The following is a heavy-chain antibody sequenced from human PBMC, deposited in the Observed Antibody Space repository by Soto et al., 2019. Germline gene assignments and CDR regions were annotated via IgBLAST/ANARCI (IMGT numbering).Heavy chain of an antibody. J-gene: IGHJ4*02. CDR2: ISFDGSNE. D-gene: IGHD1-26*01. CDR1: GVIFSTYG. V-gene: IGHV3-30*18. CDR3: TKEYIVGTTWGYFES. Sequence: VQLVESGGGVVQPGGSLRLSCAASGVIFSTYGMHWVRQVPGKGLEWVAHISFDGSNEHYAESVKGRFTVSRDNAKNTLSLQMNRLRAEDTAVFYCTKEYIVGTTWGYFESWGQGTLVTVSS.